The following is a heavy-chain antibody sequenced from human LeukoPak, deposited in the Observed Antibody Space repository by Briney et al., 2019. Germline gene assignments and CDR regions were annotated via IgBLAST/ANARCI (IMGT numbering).Heavy chain of an antibody. J-gene: IGHJ4*02. CDR3: ARLYRSMSGYYYFDY. Sequence: SSETLSLTCTVSGGSISSYYWSWIRQPPGRGLEWIGYIYYSGSTNYNPSLKSRVTISVDTSKNQFSLKLSSVTAADTAVYYCARLYRSMSGYYYFDYWGQGTLVTVSS. CDR1: GGSISSYY. D-gene: IGHD3-3*01. V-gene: IGHV4-59*08. CDR2: IYYSGST.